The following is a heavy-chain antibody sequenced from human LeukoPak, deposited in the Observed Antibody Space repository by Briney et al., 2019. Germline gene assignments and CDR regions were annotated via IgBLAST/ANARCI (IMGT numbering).Heavy chain of an antibody. CDR1: GFTFSSYS. CDR2: ISSSSTFI. CDR3: ARGTAGEFDS. V-gene: IGHV3-21*01. J-gene: IGHJ4*02. Sequence: GGSLRLSCAASGFTFSSYSMNWVRQAPGKGREWVSSISSSSTFIYYADSLKGRFTISRDNAKNSLYLQMNSLRAEDMAVYYCARGTAGEFDSWGQGTLVTVSS. D-gene: IGHD6-13*01.